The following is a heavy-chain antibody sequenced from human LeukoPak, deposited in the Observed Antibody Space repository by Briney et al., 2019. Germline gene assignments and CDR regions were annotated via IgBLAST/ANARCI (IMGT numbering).Heavy chain of an antibody. CDR2: IYPGDSDT. D-gene: IGHD3-22*01. CDR1: GYSFTSYW. J-gene: IGHJ4*02. V-gene: IGHV5-51*01. Sequence: GESLKISCKGSGYSFTSYWIGSVREMPGKGLEWMGIIYPGDSDTRYSPSFQGQVTISADKSISTAYLQWSSLKASDTAMYYCARQLDSSGSDYWGQGTLVTVSS. CDR3: ARQLDSSGSDY.